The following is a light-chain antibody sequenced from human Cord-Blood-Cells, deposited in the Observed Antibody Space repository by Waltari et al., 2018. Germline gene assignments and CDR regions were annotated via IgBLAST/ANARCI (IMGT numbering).Light chain of an antibody. CDR3: SSYTSSSTLV. CDR2: DVS. J-gene: IGLJ1*01. CDR1: RSDVGGYNY. Sequence: QSALTQPASVSGSPGQSITISCTGTRSDVGGYNYVSRYQQHPGKAPKLMIYDVSNRPSGVSNRFSGSKSGNTASLTISGLQAEDEADYYCSSYTSSSTLVFGTGTKVTVL. V-gene: IGLV2-14*01.